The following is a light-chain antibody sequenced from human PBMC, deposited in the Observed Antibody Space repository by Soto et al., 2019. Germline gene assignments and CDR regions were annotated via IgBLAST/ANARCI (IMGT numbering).Light chain of an antibody. CDR1: QSIIYSSNNKNY. CDR2: WAS. J-gene: IGKJ2*01. Sequence: DIVMTQSPESLAVSLGERATINCTSRQSIIYSSNNKNYLAWYQQKPGQPPKVLISWASTRESGVPDRLSGSGSGTDFTLTISDLQAEDVAVYYCQQFYKTPYPFGQGTKVDIX. CDR3: QQFYKTPYP. V-gene: IGKV4-1*01.